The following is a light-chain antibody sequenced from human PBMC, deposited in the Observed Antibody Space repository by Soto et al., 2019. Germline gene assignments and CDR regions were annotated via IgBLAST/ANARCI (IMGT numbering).Light chain of an antibody. CDR1: QSVNIY. V-gene: IGKV3-11*01. CDR3: QKRSNWRVT. Sequence: ELLLTQSPATLSLSPGETAGLSWRASQSVNIYLAWYQQKTGQAPRILIYDASNRANGIPDRLSGSGSGTDLNLTISRLEPEDIAAYYCQKRSNWRVTFGGGTKVDI. J-gene: IGKJ4*01. CDR2: DAS.